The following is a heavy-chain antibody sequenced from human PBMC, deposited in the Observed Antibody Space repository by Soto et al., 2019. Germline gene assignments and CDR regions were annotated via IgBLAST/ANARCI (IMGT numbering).Heavy chain of an antibody. J-gene: IGHJ4*02. Sequence: GGSLRLSCAASGFTFSSYGMHWVRQAPGKGLEWVAVIWYDGSNKYYADSVKGRFTISRDNSKNTLYLQMNSLRAEDTAVYYCARDADYSSSWYGYWGQGTLVTVSS. CDR3: ARDADYSSSWYGY. CDR2: IWYDGSNK. V-gene: IGHV3-33*08. D-gene: IGHD6-13*01. CDR1: GFTFSSYG.